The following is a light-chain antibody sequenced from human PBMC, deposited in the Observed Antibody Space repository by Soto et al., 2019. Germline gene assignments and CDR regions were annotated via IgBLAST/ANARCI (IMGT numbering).Light chain of an antibody. CDR1: SSDVGGYNY. CDR3: SSYTTSTILGYV. Sequence: QSALTQPASVSGSPGQSITIPCTGSSSDVGGYNYVSWYQQHPGKAPKLMIYDVNNRPSEVSNRFSGSKSGNTASLTISGLQAEDEADYYCSSYTTSTILGYVFGTGTKLTVL. CDR2: DVN. J-gene: IGLJ1*01. V-gene: IGLV2-14*01.